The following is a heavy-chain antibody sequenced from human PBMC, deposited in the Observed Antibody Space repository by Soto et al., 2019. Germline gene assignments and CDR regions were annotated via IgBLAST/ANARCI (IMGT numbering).Heavy chain of an antibody. Sequence: GGSLRLSCAASGFTFSSYAMHWVRQAPGKGLEWVAVISYDGSNKYYADSVKGRFTISRDNSKNTLYLQMNSLRAEDTAVYYCARDRLRYNWNDFPYYYYGMDVWGQGNTVTVS. D-gene: IGHD1-1*01. CDR2: ISYDGSNK. CDR3: ARDRLRYNWNDFPYYYYGMDV. J-gene: IGHJ6*02. V-gene: IGHV3-30-3*01. CDR1: GFTFSSYA.